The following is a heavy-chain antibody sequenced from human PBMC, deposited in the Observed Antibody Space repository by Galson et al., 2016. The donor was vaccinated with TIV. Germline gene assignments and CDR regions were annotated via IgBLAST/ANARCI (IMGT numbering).Heavy chain of an antibody. CDR2: IYHTGRA. D-gene: IGHD2-2*03. J-gene: IGHJ4*02. V-gene: IGHV4-38-2*02. CDR1: AYSITSGYY. CDR3: GRDPGWIRGDY. Sequence: SETLSLTCTVSAYSITSGYYFAWIRQSPGKGLEWIASIYHTGRAYYNPSLISRATISVDTSKNQFYLGLTSVTAADTAVYYCGRDPGWIRGDYWGQGVLVTVSS.